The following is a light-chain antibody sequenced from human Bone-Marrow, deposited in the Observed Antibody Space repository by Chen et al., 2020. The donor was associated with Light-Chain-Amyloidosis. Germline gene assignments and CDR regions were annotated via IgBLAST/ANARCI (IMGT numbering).Light chain of an antibody. V-gene: IGLV3-21*02. CDR3: QVWDRSSDRPV. Sequence: SYVLTQPSSVSVAPGQTATIACGGNNIGSTSVHWYQQTPGQAPLLVVYDDSDRPSGSPERRSGSNSGNTATLTISRVEAGDEADDYCQVWDRSSDRPVFGGGTKLTVL. CDR1: NIGSTS. J-gene: IGLJ3*02. CDR2: DDS.